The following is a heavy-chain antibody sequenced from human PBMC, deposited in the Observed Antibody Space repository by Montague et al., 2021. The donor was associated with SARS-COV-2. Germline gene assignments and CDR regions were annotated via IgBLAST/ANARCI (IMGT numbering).Heavy chain of an antibody. Sequence: PALVKPTQTLTLTCTFSGFSLSTSGVGVGWIRQPPGRALEWLALIYWDDDKRYSPSLKSRLPITKDTSNNQVVLTMTNMDPVDTATYYCAHRRPLYYYDSSLSTFDYWGQGTLVTVSS. D-gene: IGHD3-22*01. CDR1: GFSLSTSGVG. J-gene: IGHJ4*02. V-gene: IGHV2-5*02. CDR3: AHRRPLYYYDSSLSTFDY. CDR2: IYWDDDK.